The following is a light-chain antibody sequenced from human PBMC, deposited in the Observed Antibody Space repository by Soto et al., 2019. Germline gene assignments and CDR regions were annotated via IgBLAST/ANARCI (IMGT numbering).Light chain of an antibody. J-gene: IGLJ1*01. Sequence: QSVLTQPPSVSGAPGQRVTISCTGSSSNIGAGYDVHWYQQLPGTAPKLLISGNSNRPSGVPDRFSGSKSGTSASLAITGRQAEDEADYYCQSYDSSLSGRVFGTGTKVTVL. CDR2: GNS. CDR3: QSYDSSLSGRV. V-gene: IGLV1-40*01. CDR1: SSNIGAGYD.